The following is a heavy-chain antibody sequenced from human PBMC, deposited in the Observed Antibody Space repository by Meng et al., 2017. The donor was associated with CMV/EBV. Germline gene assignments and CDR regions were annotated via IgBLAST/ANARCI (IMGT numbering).Heavy chain of an antibody. J-gene: IGHJ6*02. D-gene: IGHD3-3*01. CDR3: ARDFRAVPVLRFLEWSSYGMDV. CDR2: TYYRSKWYN. CDR1: GDSVPRHSAA. V-gene: IGHV6-1*01. Sequence: SQTLSLTCAISGDSVPRHSAAWNWLRQSPSRGLEWLGRTYYRSKWYNDYAVSVKSRITINPDTSKNQFSLQLNSVTPEDTAVYYCARDFRAVPVLRFLEWSSYGMDVWGQGTTVTVSS.